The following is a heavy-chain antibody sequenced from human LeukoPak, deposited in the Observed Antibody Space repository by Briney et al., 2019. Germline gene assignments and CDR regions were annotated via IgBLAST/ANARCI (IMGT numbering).Heavy chain of an antibody. Sequence: PGGSLRLSCAASGFTFSSYAMYWVRQAPGKGLEWVSVISYDCSNKYYADSVKGRFTISRDNSKNTLYLQMNSLRAEDTAVYYCGRDGGVAVSQPSLLELWGQGTLVPVFS. CDR1: GFTFSSYA. CDR2: ISYDCSNK. CDR3: GRDGGVAVSQPSLLEL. D-gene: IGHD6-19*01. J-gene: IGHJ1*01. V-gene: IGHV3-30-3*01.